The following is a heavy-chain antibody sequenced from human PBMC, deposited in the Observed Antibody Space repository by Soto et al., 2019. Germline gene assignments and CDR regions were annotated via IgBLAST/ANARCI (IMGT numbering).Heavy chain of an antibody. Sequence: SVNVPCKAPGGTFSSYVINWVRQAPGQGLEWMGGIITIFGTANYAQKFQGRVTITADDSTRTAYMELSSLRSEDTAVYYCAGGLRSDILTGHNAFDIWGQGTMVTVSS. CDR3: AGGLRSDILTGHNAFDI. V-gene: IGHV1-69*13. D-gene: IGHD3-9*01. CDR2: IITIFGTA. CDR1: GGTFSSYV. J-gene: IGHJ3*02.